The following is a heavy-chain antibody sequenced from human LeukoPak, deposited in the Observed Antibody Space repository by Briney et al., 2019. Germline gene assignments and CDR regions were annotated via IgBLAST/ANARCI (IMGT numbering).Heavy chain of an antibody. V-gene: IGHV1-18*01. CDR1: GYSFTTYG. D-gene: IGHD6-6*01. Sequence: GASVKVSCKASGYSFTTYGISWVRQAPGQGLEWMGWISAYNGNTNYAQKLQGRVTMATDTSTSTAYMELRSLRYDDTAVYYCARDMIAARPNWFDPWGQETLVTVSS. CDR2: ISAYNGNT. J-gene: IGHJ5*02. CDR3: ARDMIAARPNWFDP.